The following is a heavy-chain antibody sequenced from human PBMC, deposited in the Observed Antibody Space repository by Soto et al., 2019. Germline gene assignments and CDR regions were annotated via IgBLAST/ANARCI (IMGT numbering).Heavy chain of an antibody. D-gene: IGHD7-27*01. V-gene: IGHV4-30-4*01. CDR3: ARGPSGDKVDS. CDR2: IYNGGRT. J-gene: IGHJ4*02. Sequence: QVQLQESGPGLVKPSQTLSLTCTVSGGSISTVNYWWSWIRQSPDMGLEWIGQIYNGGRTYNNPSLESRVTMSVDTSKNQLSLTLSSVSAADTAVYYCARGPSGDKVDSWGQGTLVTVSS. CDR1: GGSISTVNYW.